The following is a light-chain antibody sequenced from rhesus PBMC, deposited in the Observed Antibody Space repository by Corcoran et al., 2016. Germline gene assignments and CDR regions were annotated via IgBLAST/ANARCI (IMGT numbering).Light chain of an antibody. Sequence: DIQMTQSPSSLSASVGDRVTTTCRASQGISNWLAWYQQTPGKAPKLLIYRASILETGVPSRVSGSGAGTFYTLTLSNLPPEDFATYYCPQHAISPPTFGQGTKVEIK. V-gene: IGKV1-69*01. CDR1: QGISNW. CDR2: RAS. CDR3: PQHAISPPT. J-gene: IGKJ1*01.